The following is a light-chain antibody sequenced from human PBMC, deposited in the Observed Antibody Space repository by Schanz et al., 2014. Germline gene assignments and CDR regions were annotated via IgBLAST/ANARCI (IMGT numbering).Light chain of an antibody. J-gene: IGLJ2*01. CDR1: SDVVEGYNF. CDR3: SSYTSSNTL. V-gene: IGLV2-8*01. Sequence: QSALTQPPSASGSPGQSVTISCTATSDVVEGYNFVSWYQQHPGRAPKLLIYEVRQRPSGVSDRFSGSKSGYTASLTVSGLQAEDEADYYCSSYTSSNTLFGGGTKLTVL. CDR2: EVR.